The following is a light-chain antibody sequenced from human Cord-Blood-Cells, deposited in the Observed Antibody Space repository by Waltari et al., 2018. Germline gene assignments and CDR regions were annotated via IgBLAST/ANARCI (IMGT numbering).Light chain of an antibody. CDR1: QSVSSN. Sequence: EIVMTQSPATLSVSQGERANLSCRASQSVSSNLAWYQQKPGQAPRLLIYGASTRATGIPARFSGSGSGTEFTLTISSLQSEDFAVYYCQQYNNWPRTFGQGTKLEIK. CDR3: QQYNNWPRT. CDR2: GAS. V-gene: IGKV3-15*01. J-gene: IGKJ2*01.